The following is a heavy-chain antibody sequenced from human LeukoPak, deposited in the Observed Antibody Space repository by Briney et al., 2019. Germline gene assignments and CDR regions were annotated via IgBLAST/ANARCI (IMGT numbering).Heavy chain of an antibody. V-gene: IGHV4-39*07. Sequence: SETLSLTCTVSGGGSISSSSYFWGWIRQPPGKGLEWIGSIYKSGSTQYNSSLKSRVTISVDTSKSQFSLKLSSVTAADTAVYYCARDQIRITMIDTAPPRAFDIWGQGTMVTVSS. J-gene: IGHJ3*02. CDR1: GGGSISSSSYF. D-gene: IGHD3-22*01. CDR3: ARDQIRITMIDTAPPRAFDI. CDR2: IYKSGST.